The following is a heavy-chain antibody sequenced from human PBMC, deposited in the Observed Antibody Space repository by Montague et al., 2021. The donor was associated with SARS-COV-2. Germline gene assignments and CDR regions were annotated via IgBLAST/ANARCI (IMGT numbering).Heavy chain of an antibody. CDR2: IHHTGGS. J-gene: IGHJ4*02. V-gene: IGHV4-4*02. Sequence: SETLSLTCAVSGASLASGYWWSCVRQSPGKGLEWIAEIHHTGGSNYNPSLVSRVTIFLDHSKNHLTLTLSSVTAADTAVYYCARGLDHNKGGDYWGQGILVIVSS. CDR1: GASLASGYW. D-gene: IGHD3-16*01. CDR3: ARGLDHNKGGDY.